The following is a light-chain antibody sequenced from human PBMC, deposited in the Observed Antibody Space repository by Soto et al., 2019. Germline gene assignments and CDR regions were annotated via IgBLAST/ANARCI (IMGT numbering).Light chain of an antibody. CDR2: GAL. V-gene: IGKV3-20*01. J-gene: IGKJ1*01. CDR1: QSVTNSY. CDR3: QQYATSPWT. Sequence: ETVLTQSPGTLSLSPGERATLSCRASQSVTNSYLAWFQQKHGQAPRLLIFGALSRATGIPDRFSGSGSGTDFTLTISRLEPEEFAVYYCQQYATSPWTFGQWTKVEV.